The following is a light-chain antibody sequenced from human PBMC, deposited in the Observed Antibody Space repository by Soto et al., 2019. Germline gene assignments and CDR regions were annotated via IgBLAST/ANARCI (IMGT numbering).Light chain of an antibody. Sequence: EMVLSQSPGTLSLSPGERATLSCRPSQSISSGYFAWYQQKPGQAPRLLVYGVSSRATDVPDRFSGSGSGTDFTLTISRLEPEDFAVYYCQQYTDSRTFGQGTK. V-gene: IGKV3-20*01. CDR2: GVS. J-gene: IGKJ1*01. CDR1: QSISSGY. CDR3: QQYTDSRT.